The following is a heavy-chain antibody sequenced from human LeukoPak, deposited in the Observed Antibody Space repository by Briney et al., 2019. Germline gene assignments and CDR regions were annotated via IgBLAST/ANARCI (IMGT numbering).Heavy chain of an antibody. V-gene: IGHV3-7*05. CDR3: ARDIGYNTFDY. Sequence: PGGSLRLSCAGSGFTFSNFWMSWVRQAPGKGLEWVDNIKEDGSDKYYVDSVKGRFTISRDNAKNSLYLQMNSLRAEDTAVYYCARDIGYNTFDYWGQGTLVTVSS. CDR2: IKEDGSDK. D-gene: IGHD5-24*01. CDR1: GFTFSNFW. J-gene: IGHJ4*02.